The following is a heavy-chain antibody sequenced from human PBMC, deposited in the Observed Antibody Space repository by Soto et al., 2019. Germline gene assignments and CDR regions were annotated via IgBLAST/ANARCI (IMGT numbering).Heavy chain of an antibody. Sequence: GGSLRLSCVGSGFTFIDAWMSWVRQAPGKGLEWVGRLKGETDGGTADYAAPVEGRFNISRDDSKNTLYLQMNSLKSEDTAVYYCMTAPGLNVLFWGQGALVTVSS. J-gene: IGHJ4*02. CDR1: GFTFIDAW. CDR2: LKGETDGGTA. CDR3: MTAPGLNVLF. V-gene: IGHV3-15*01. D-gene: IGHD3-16*01.